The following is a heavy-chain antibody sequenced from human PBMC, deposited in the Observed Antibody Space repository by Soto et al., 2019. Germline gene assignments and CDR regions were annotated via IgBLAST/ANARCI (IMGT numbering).Heavy chain of an antibody. CDR2: INTNTGNP. Sequence: ASVKVSCKVSGYTLSKLYIYWVRQAPGQGLEWMGWINTNTGNPTYAQGFTGRFVFSLDTSVSTAYLQICSLKAEDTAVYYCAREGSDKYDILTGYYYYYGMDVWGQGTTVTVSS. V-gene: IGHV7-4-1*01. D-gene: IGHD3-9*01. CDR1: GYTLSKLY. CDR3: AREGSDKYDILTGYYYYYGMDV. J-gene: IGHJ6*02.